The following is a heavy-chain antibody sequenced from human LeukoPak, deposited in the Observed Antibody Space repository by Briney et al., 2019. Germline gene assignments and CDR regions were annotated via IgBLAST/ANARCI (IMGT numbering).Heavy chain of an antibody. D-gene: IGHD3-22*01. CDR2: ISGSGGST. J-gene: IGHJ4*02. CDR1: GFTFSGYA. CDR3: AKDSSGYYRPFDY. V-gene: IGHV3-23*01. Sequence: PGGSLRLSCAASGFTFSGYAMSWVSQAPGKGLEWVSSISGSGGSTYYADSVKGRFTISRDNSKNTLYLQMNSLRDEDTAVYYCAKDSSGYYRPFDYWGQGTLVTVSS.